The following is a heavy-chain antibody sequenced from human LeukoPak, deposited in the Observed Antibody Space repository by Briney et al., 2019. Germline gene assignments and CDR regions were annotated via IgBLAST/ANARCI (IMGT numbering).Heavy chain of an antibody. J-gene: IGHJ6*02. Sequence: SETLSLTCAVYGGSFSGYYWSWIRQPAGQGLEGMGEINHSGSTSYHPTLQSRVTVSVDTSKNQYSLKLSSVTAADTAVYYCARERYSGPPPYSSGWSNYYYYGMDVWGQATTVTDSS. CDR1: GGSFSGYY. CDR2: INHSGST. D-gene: IGHD6-19*01. V-gene: IGHV4-34*01. CDR3: ARERYSGPPPYSSGWSNYYYYGMDV.